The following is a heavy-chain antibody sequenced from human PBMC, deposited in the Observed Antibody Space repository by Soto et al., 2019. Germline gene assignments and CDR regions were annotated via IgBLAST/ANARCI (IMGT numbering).Heavy chain of an antibody. V-gene: IGHV4-59*08. CDR1: GGSINSYY. Sequence: QVQLQESGPGLVKPSETLSLSCTVSGGSINSYYWSWIRQSPGKRMEWIGYVHHSWGSSYNPSLQSGVPXSLDTSKSQFSLKVTSVTATDTAVYYCARQGFGPLHGLVDVWGQGTTVTVSS. D-gene: IGHD3-10*01. J-gene: IGHJ6*02. CDR3: ARQGFGPLHGLVDV. CDR2: VHHSWGS.